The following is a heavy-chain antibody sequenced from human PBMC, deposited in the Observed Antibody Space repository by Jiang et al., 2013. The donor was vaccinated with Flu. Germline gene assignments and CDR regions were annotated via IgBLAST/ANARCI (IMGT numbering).Heavy chain of an antibody. CDR1: GFTFSSYA. D-gene: IGHD4-17*01. CDR3: AKVLHGDYRGDPFEI. J-gene: IGHJ3*02. Sequence: VQLVESGGGLVQVGGSLRLSCAASGFTFSSYALNWVRQAPGKGLEWVSGISGSGSSTNYADSVKGRFTISRDNSKNTLYLQMNSLRAEDTAVYYCAKVLHGDYRGDPFEIWGRGTMVTVSS. CDR2: ISGSGSST. V-gene: IGHV3-23*04.